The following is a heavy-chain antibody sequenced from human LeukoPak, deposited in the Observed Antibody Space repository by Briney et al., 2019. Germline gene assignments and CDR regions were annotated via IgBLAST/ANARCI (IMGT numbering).Heavy chain of an antibody. CDR3: ARDRSSSMVVTALWGFDY. CDR1: GYTFTSYY. CDR2: INPSAGNT. V-gene: IGHV1-46*01. D-gene: IGHD2-21*02. J-gene: IGHJ4*02. Sequence: ASVKVSCKASGYTFTSYYIHWVLQAPGQGLEWMGIINPSAGNTAYPQKFQGRVTMTRDTSTTTLYMELSSLRSDDTAVYYCARDRSSSMVVTALWGFDYWGQGTLVTVSS.